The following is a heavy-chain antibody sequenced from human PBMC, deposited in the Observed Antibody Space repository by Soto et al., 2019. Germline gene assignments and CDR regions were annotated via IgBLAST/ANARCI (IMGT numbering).Heavy chain of an antibody. CDR1: GGSLSSGNYY. CDR3: AKMGTPATGLYYFDY. Sequence: SDTLSLTCTVSGGSLSSGNYYWSWIRQPPGKGLEWIGFISYSGSTYYNASLKSRVTISVDTSKNQFSLNLSFVTAADTAVYYCAKMGTPATGLYYFDYWGQGTLVTVSS. V-gene: IGHV4-30-4*02. CDR2: ISYSGST. D-gene: IGHD1-7*01. J-gene: IGHJ4*02.